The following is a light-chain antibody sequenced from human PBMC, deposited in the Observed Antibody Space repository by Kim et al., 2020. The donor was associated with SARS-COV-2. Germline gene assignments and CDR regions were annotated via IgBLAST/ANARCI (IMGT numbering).Light chain of an antibody. CDR1: HNVGIN. CDR2: DAA. J-gene: IGKJ4*01. CDR3: QQRVSWPPALT. Sequence: PGEAATVSCRASHNVGINLAWYQQTPGQPPRLLIYDAAMRAAGIPDRFSGSGSGTDFTLTIGNLAPEDFAIYYCQQRVSWPPALTFGGGTKVDIK. V-gene: IGKV3-11*01.